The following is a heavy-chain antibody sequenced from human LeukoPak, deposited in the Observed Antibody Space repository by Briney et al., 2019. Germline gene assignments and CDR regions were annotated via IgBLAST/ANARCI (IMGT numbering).Heavy chain of an antibody. CDR1: GFTFSSYA. D-gene: IGHD3-3*01. J-gene: IGHJ6*02. CDR3: ARGGSGFLEWLVDYYYYGMDV. Sequence: PGGSLRLSCAASGFTFSSYAMSWVRQAPGKGLEWVSYISSSGSTIYYADSVKGRFTISRDNAKNSLYLQMNSLRAEDTAVYYCARGGSGFLEWLVDYYYYGMDVWGQGTTVTVSS. CDR2: ISSSGSTI. V-gene: IGHV3-48*04.